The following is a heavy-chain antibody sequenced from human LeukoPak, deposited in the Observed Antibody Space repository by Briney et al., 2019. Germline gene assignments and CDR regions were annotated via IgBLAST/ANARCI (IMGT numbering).Heavy chain of an antibody. CDR1: GGSISSYY. V-gene: IGHV4-59*06. D-gene: IGHD3-22*01. Sequence: SETLSLTCTVSGGSISSYYWSWIRQPPGKGLEWIGYIYYSGSTYYNPSLKSRVTISVDTSKNQFSLKLSSVTAADTAVYYCARDSSGYGDAFDIWGQGTMVTVSS. CDR2: IYYSGST. CDR3: ARDSSGYGDAFDI. J-gene: IGHJ3*02.